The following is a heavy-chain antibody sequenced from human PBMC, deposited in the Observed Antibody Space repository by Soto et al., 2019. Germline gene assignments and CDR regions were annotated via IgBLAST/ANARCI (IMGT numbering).Heavy chain of an antibody. CDR3: AKDSEGRGYTPDY. CDR2: ISWNSGSI. V-gene: IGHV3-9*01. CDR1: GFTFDDYA. Sequence: EVQLVESGGGLVQPGRSLRLSCAASGFTFDDYAMHWVRQAPGKGLEWVSGISWNSGSIGSADSVKGRFTLSRDNAKNALYLQMNSLRAEDKALYYCAKDSEGRGYTPDYSGQGTLVTFSS. D-gene: IGHD3-16*02. J-gene: IGHJ4*02.